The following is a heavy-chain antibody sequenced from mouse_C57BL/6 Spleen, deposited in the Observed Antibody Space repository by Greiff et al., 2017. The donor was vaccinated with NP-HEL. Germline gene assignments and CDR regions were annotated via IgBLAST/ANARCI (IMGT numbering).Heavy chain of an antibody. CDR3: ASYYPFAY. CDR1: GFTFSDYG. D-gene: IGHD2-1*01. V-gene: IGHV5-17*01. CDR2: ISSGSSTI. Sequence: EVMLVESGGGLVKPGGSLKLSCAASGFTFSDYGMHWVRQAPEKGLEWVAYISSGSSTIYYADTVKGRFTISRDNAKNTLFLQMTSLRSEDTAMYYCASYYPFAYWGQGTLVTVSA. J-gene: IGHJ3*01.